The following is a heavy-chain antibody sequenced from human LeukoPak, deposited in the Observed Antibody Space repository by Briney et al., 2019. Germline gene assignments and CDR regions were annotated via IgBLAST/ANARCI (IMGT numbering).Heavy chain of an antibody. CDR1: GGSISSGGYS. V-gene: IGHV4-30-4*07. D-gene: IGHD6-19*01. J-gene: IGHJ4*02. Sequence: SQTLSLTCAVSGGSISSGGYSWSWIRQPPGKGLEWIGYIYYSGNTYYNPSLKSRVTISVDTSKNQFSLKLSSVTAADTAMYYCARVRSSGWGKGFDYWGQGTLVTVSS. CDR2: IYYSGNT. CDR3: ARVRSSGWGKGFDY.